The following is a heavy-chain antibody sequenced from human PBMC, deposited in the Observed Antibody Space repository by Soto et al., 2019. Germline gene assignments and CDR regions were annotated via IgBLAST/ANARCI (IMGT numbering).Heavy chain of an antibody. CDR1: GGSISSSSYY. CDR3: ATLYSSGWYAMWTNWFDP. Sequence: QLQLQESGPGLVKPSETLSLTCTVSGGSISSSSYYWGWIRQPPGKGLEWIGSIYYSGSTYYNPSLKSRVTISVDTSKNQFSLKLSSVTAADTAVYYCATLYSSGWYAMWTNWFDPWGQGTLVTVSS. CDR2: IYYSGST. D-gene: IGHD6-19*01. V-gene: IGHV4-39*01. J-gene: IGHJ5*02.